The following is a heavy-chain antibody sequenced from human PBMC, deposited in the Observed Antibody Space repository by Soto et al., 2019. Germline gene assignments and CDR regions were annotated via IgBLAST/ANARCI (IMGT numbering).Heavy chain of an antibody. CDR1: GFTFSSYW. D-gene: IGHD4-4*01. V-gene: IGHV3-7*01. J-gene: IGHJ6*03. Sequence: GGSLRLSCAASGFTFSSYWMSWVRQAPGKGIEWVANIKQDGSEKYYVDSVKGRFTISRDNAKNSLYLQMNSLRSEVTAVYYCASTTVTTIWYYYYYMDVWGKGTTVTVSS. CDR2: IKQDGSEK. CDR3: ASTTVTTIWYYYYYMDV.